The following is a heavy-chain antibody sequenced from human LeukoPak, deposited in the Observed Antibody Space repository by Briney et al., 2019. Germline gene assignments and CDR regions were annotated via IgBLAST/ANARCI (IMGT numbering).Heavy chain of an antibody. Sequence: ASVKVSCKASGYTFTSYDINWVRQATGQGLEWMGWMNPNSGNTGYAQKFQGRVTMTRNTSISTAYMELSSLRSEDTAVYYCARVKTYYYDSGGYSPFGYWGQGTLVTVSS. V-gene: IGHV1-8*01. CDR2: MNPNSGNT. D-gene: IGHD3-22*01. CDR3: ARVKTYYYDSGGYSPFGY. CDR1: GYTFTSYD. J-gene: IGHJ4*02.